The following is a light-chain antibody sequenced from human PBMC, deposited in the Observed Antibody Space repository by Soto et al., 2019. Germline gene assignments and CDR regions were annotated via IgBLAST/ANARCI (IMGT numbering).Light chain of an antibody. CDR3: QQYEIYPIT. CDR2: KAS. V-gene: IGKV1-5*03. J-gene: IGKJ5*01. Sequence: DIQMTQSPSTLSASVGDRVTITCRASQSINSWLAWYQQKPGKAPKRLIYKASSLESGVPSRFSGSGSGTEFTFTISSLQPDDFAAYYCQQYEIYPITFGQGTRLEIK. CDR1: QSINSW.